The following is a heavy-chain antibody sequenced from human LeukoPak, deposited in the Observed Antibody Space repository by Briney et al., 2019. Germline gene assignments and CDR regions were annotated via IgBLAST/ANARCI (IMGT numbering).Heavy chain of an antibody. D-gene: IGHD3-22*01. CDR1: GFTFSSYE. Sequence: GGSLRLSCAASGFTFSSYEMNWVRQAPGKGMGWVSYIGSSGSTIYYADSEKRRFTTCRDNAKTSLYLQMSSLRAEDTAVYYCASGSYYYDSSGYYYAYWGQGTLVTVSS. J-gene: IGHJ4*02. V-gene: IGHV3-48*03. CDR3: ASGSYYYDSSGYYYAY. CDR2: IGSSGSTI.